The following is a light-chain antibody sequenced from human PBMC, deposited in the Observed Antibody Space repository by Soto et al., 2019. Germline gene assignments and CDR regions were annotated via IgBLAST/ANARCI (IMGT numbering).Light chain of an antibody. Sequence: EIVLTQSPATLSLSPGKRATLSCRASQSVKGNYLAWYQQKPGQAPRLLIYGSFTRAIGIPDRFSGSGSGTDFTLTISRLEPEDFAVYYCQQYGSSPWTFGQGTKVEIK. CDR1: QSVKGNY. V-gene: IGKV3-20*01. CDR3: QQYGSSPWT. CDR2: GSF. J-gene: IGKJ1*01.